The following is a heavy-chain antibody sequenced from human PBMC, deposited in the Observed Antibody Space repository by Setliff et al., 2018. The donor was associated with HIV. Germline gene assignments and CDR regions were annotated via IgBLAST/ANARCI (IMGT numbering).Heavy chain of an antibody. D-gene: IGHD3-22*01. CDR1: GFTFSSYA. CDR2: ISPSGGST. V-gene: IGHV3-23*01. CDR3: ARKYYYDSSGYYSFDY. Sequence: GGSLRLSCVASGFTFSSYAMSWVRQAPGKGLEWVSAISPSGGSTYYADSARGRFTIPRDNSKNTLYLQMNSLRAEDTALYYCARKYYYDSSGYYSFDYWGQGALVTVS. J-gene: IGHJ4*02.